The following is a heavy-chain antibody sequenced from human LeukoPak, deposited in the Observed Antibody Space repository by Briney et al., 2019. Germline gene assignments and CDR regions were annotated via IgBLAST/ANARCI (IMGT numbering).Heavy chain of an antibody. D-gene: IGHD6-19*01. J-gene: IGHJ4*02. CDR2: ISASGGTS. Sequence: GGSLRLSCAASGFSFSSSAMSWVRQAPGRGLEWVSGISASGGTSYYADSVEGRFTVSRDNSKNTLYLQMNSLRAEDTAVYYCAKGSGWYYYFDCWGQGTLVTVSS. CDR1: GFSFSSSA. CDR3: AKGSGWYYYFDC. V-gene: IGHV3-23*01.